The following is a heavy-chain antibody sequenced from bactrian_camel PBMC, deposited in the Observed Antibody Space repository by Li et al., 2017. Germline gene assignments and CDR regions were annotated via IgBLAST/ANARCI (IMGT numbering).Heavy chain of an antibody. D-gene: IGHD6*01. CDR3: AEGRGSRGEHCYSLNY. CDR2: IDYSGTLT. J-gene: IGHJ4*01. CDR1: GFPFKDYP. V-gene: IGHV3S42*01. Sequence: VQLVESGGGLVQPGGSLRLSCLASGFPFKDYPMSWVRQVPGKELEWIAQIDYSGTLTRYNDPLKGRFTISRDNAKNTLYLEMNNLQPEDTATYYCAEGRGSRGEHCYSLNYWGQGTQVTVS.